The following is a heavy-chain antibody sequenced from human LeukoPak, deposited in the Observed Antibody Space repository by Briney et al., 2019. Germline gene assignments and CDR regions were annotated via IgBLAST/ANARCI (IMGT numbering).Heavy chain of an antibody. CDR1: GYTFTSYG. CDR2: ISAYNGNT. V-gene: IGHV1-18*03. D-gene: IGHD3-10*01. Sequence: GASVKVSCKASGYTFTSYGISWVRQAPGQGLEWMGWISAYNGNTNYAQKLQGRVTITRDTSASTAYMELSSLRSEDMAVYYCARDYNVDDVLGAFDIWGQGTMVTVSS. J-gene: IGHJ3*02. CDR3: ARDYNVDDVLGAFDI.